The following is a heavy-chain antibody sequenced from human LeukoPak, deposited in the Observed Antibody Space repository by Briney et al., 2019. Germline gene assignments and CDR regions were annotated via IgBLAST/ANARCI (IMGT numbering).Heavy chain of an antibody. D-gene: IGHD2-21*02. CDR3: ARISVAYCGGDCYSGFDP. J-gene: IGHJ5*02. Sequence: GGPLRLSCAASGFTFSSYSMNWVRQAPGKGLEWVSSISSSSSYIYYADSVKGRFTISRDNAKNSLYLQMNSLRAEDTAVYYCARISVAYCGGDCYSGFDPWGQGTLVTVSS. V-gene: IGHV3-21*01. CDR1: GFTFSSYS. CDR2: ISSSSSYI.